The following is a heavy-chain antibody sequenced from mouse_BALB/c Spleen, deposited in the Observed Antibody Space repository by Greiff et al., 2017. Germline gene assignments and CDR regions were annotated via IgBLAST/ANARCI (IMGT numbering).Heavy chain of an antibody. CDR3: ARSGLRRNMDY. V-gene: IGHV5-17*02. D-gene: IGHD2-4*01. Sequence: EVKLQESGGGLVQPGGSRKLSCAASGFTFSSFGMHWVRQAPEKGLEWVAYISSGSSTIYYADTVKGRFTISRDNPKNTLFLQMTSLRSEDTAMYYCARSGLRRNMDYWGQGTSVTVSS. CDR2: ISSGSSTI. J-gene: IGHJ4*01. CDR1: GFTFSSFG.